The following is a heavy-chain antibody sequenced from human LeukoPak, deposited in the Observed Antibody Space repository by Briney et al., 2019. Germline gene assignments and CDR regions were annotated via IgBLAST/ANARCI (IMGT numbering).Heavy chain of an antibody. CDR2: MNPNSGNT. V-gene: IGHV1-8*03. CDR1: GYTFTSYD. D-gene: IGHD6-19*01. Sequence: ASVKVSCKASGYTFTSYDINWVRQATGQGLEWMGWMNPNSGNTGYAQKFQGRVTITRNTSISTAYMELSSLRSEDTAVYYCARRYSSGWYAGSAFDIWGQGTMVTVSS. CDR3: ARRYSSGWYAGSAFDI. J-gene: IGHJ3*02.